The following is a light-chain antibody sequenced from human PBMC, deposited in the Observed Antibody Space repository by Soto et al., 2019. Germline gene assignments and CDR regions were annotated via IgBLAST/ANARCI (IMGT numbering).Light chain of an antibody. Sequence: EIVLTQTPGTLSLSPGERATLSCRASQSVSSSYLAWYQQKPGQAPRLLIYGASSRATGSPDRFSGSWSGTEFTLTISRLEPEDFAVYYCQQYGSSPLTCGGGTKVEIK. CDR1: QSVSSSY. J-gene: IGKJ4*01. V-gene: IGKV3-20*01. CDR2: GAS. CDR3: QQYGSSPLT.